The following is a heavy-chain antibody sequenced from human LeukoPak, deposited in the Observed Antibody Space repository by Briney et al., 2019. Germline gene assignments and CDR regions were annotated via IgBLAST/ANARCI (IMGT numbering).Heavy chain of an antibody. V-gene: IGHV4-59*01. D-gene: IGHD5-18*01. CDR1: GGSISSYY. Sequence: SETLSLTCTVSGGSISSYYWSWIRQPPGKGLEWIGYIYYSGSTNYNPSLKSRVTISVDMSKNQFSLKLSSVTAADTAVYYCERTTEGGYTYDYFYYYYMDVWGKGTTVTISS. J-gene: IGHJ6*03. CDR3: ERTTEGGYTYDYFYYYYMDV. CDR2: IYYSGST.